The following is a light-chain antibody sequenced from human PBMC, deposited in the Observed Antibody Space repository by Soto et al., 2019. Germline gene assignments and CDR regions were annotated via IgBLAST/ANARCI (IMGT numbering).Light chain of an antibody. CDR1: QSVGSSY. CDR3: HQDGTSPYT. CDR2: GAS. Sequence: EIVLTQSPGTLSLSPGDRATLSCRASQSVGSSYLAWYQQKPGQAPRLLIYGASSRATGIPDRFSGSGSGTDFNLTISRLEPEDFAVDYCHQDGTSPYTFGQGTKLEIK. V-gene: IGKV3-20*01. J-gene: IGKJ2*01.